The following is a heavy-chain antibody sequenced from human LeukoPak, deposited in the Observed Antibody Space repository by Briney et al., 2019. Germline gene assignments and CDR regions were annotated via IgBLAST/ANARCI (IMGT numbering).Heavy chain of an antibody. CDR3: TRDPDHGGRTHDY. Sequence: PGGSLRLSCAASGFIVSSSYMSWVRQAPGMGLEWVSVIYSGGYTEHADSVKGRFNISRDNSKNTLYLQMNSLRDEDTAVYYCTRDPDHGGRTHDYWGQGPWSPSPQ. D-gene: IGHD4-23*01. V-gene: IGHV3-66*01. CDR2: IYSGGYT. CDR1: GFIVSSSY. J-gene: IGHJ4*02.